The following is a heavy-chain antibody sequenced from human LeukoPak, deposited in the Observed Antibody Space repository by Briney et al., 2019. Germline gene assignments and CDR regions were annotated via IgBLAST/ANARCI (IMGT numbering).Heavy chain of an antibody. Sequence: SVKVSCKASGGTFSSYAISWVRQAPGQGLEWMGGIIPILGTANYAQKFQGRVTITTDESTSTAYMELSSLRSEDTAVYYCARDTRDDSSGYYSKRYYYYYMDVWGKGTTVTVSS. CDR3: ARDTRDDSSGYYSKRYYYYYMDV. V-gene: IGHV1-69*05. CDR2: IIPILGTA. J-gene: IGHJ6*03. D-gene: IGHD3-22*01. CDR1: GGTFSSYA.